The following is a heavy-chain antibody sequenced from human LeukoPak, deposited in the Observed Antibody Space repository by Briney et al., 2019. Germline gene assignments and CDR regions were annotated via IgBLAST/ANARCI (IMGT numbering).Heavy chain of an antibody. D-gene: IGHD3-10*01. CDR2: ISGSGGST. J-gene: IGHJ4*02. CDR1: GFTFSSYA. CDR3: AKLASITMVRGVTVPHFDY. V-gene: IGHV3-23*01. Sequence: GASLRLSCAASGFTFSSYAMSWVRQAPGKGLEWVSAISGSGGSTYYADSVKGRFTISRDNSKDTLYLQMNSLRAENTAVYYCAKLASITMVRGVTVPHFDYWGQGTLVTVSS.